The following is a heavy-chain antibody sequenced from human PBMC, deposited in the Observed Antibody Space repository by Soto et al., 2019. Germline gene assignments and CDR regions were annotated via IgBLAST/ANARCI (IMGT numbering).Heavy chain of an antibody. V-gene: IGHV1-45*02. CDR3: ASGVAAAGKEPYYYGMDV. CDR1: GYTFTYRY. Sequence: SVNVSCKASGYTFTYRYLHWVRQAPGQALEWMGWITPFNGNTNYAQKFQDRVTITRDRSMSTAYMELSSLRSEDTAMYYCASGVAAAGKEPYYYGMDVWGQGTTVTVSS. CDR2: ITPFNGNT. D-gene: IGHD6-13*01. J-gene: IGHJ6*02.